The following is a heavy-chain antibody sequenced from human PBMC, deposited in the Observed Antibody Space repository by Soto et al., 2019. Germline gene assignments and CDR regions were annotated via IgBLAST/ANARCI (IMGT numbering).Heavy chain of an antibody. V-gene: IGHV6-1*01. CDR1: GDSVSSNSAA. D-gene: IGHD3-10*01. CDR3: ARSSGSLDY. J-gene: IGHJ4*02. CDR2: TYYRSTWYN. Sequence: SQTLSLTCVISGDSVSSNSAAWNWIRQSPSRGLEWLGRTYYRSTWYNDYAVSVKGRITVNPDSSRNQFSLQLNSVTPEDTGVYYCARSSGSLDYWGQGTLVTVSS.